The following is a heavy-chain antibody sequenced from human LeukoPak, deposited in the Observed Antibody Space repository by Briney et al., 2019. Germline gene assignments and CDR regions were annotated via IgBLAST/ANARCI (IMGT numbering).Heavy chain of an antibody. CDR1: GGSFSGYY. CDR3: ARGPSKRYYYDSSAKGGFDY. CDR2: INHSGST. D-gene: IGHD3-22*01. Sequence: PSETLSLTRAVYGGSFSGYYWSWIRQPPGKGLEWIGEINHSGSTNYNPSLKSRVTISVDTSKNQFSLKLSSVTAADTAVYYCARGPSKRYYYDSSAKGGFDYWGQGTLVTVSS. V-gene: IGHV4-34*01. J-gene: IGHJ4*02.